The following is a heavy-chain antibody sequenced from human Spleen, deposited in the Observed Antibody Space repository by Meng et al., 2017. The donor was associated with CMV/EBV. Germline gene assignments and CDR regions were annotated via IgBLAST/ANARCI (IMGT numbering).Heavy chain of an antibody. CDR1: GGSFSSSSYY. V-gene: IGHV4-61*05. J-gene: IGHJ5*02. CDR3: ARGSNGWFDP. CDR2: IYYSGRT. Sequence: TCSVSGGSFSSSSYYWGWMRRSPGKGLEWIGLIYYSGRTTYNPSLESRVTISIDRSKNQFSLRVNSVTSADTAVYYCARGSNGWFDPWGQGTLVTVSS.